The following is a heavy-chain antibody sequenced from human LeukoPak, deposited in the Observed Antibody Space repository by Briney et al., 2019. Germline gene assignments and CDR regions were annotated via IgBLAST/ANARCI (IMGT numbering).Heavy chain of an antibody. J-gene: IGHJ6*04. Sequence: SVKVSCKASGGTFNSYAISWVRQAPGQGLEWMARIIPLLDVTHYARKFQGRVTMTRDTATSTVYMELSSLRSDDTAVYYCARAHYASSNIKVPFDVWGKGTTVTVSS. CDR3: ARAHYASSNIKVPFDV. V-gene: IGHV1-69*04. CDR2: IIPLLDVT. CDR1: GGTFNSYA. D-gene: IGHD3-22*01.